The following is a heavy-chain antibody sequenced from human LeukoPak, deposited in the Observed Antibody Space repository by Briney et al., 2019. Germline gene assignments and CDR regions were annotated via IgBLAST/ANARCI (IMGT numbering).Heavy chain of an antibody. D-gene: IGHD5-24*01. CDR2: TYYSGST. CDR3: ARGVMATILTPFDY. V-gene: IGHV4-59*01. Sequence: PSETLSLTCTVSGGSISSYYWSWIRQPPEKGLEWIGYTYYSGSTNYNPSLKSRVTISVDTSKNQFSLKLSSVTAADTAVYYCARGVMATILTPFDYWGQGTLVTVSS. J-gene: IGHJ4*02. CDR1: GGSISSYY.